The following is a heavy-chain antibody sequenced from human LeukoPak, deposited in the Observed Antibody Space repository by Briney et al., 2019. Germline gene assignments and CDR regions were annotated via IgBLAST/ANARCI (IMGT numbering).Heavy chain of an antibody. CDR3: ARVGDHFHWYLDL. V-gene: IGHV3-53*01. CDR2: LYSGSDT. Sequence: GGSLRLSCAASGFTVSTNYMNWVRQAPGEGLEWVSILYSGSDTYYADSVKRRFTISRDSSKNILSLQMNNLRAEDTAVYYCARVGDHFHWYLDLWGRGTLVTVSS. D-gene: IGHD3-10*01. CDR1: GFTVSTNY. J-gene: IGHJ2*01.